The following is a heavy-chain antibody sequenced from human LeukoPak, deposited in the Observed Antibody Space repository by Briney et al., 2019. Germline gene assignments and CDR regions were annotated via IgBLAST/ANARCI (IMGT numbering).Heavy chain of an antibody. D-gene: IGHD3-10*01. CDR1: GCTFTDYY. Sequence: ASVKVSCKASGCTFTDYYMHWVRQAPGQGLEWMGWINPNSGDTNYAQKFQGRVTMTRDTSISTGYMELSRLRSDDTAVFYCARVGVWGAFDIWGQGTMVTVSS. CDR3: ARVGVWGAFDI. J-gene: IGHJ3*02. V-gene: IGHV1-2*02. CDR2: INPNSGDT.